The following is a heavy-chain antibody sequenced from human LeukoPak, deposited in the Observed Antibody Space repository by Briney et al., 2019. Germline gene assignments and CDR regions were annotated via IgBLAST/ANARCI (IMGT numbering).Heavy chain of an antibody. V-gene: IGHV1-18*01. CDR1: GYTFTSYG. CDR2: ISAYNGNT. Sequence: GASVKVSCKASGYTFTSYGISRVRQAPGQGLEWMGWISAYNGNTNYAQKLQGRVTMTTDTSTSTAYMELRSLRSDDTAVYYCARAPYCSSTSCYSFYYYYMDVWGKGTTVTVSS. J-gene: IGHJ6*03. CDR3: ARAPYCSSTSCYSFYYYYMDV. D-gene: IGHD2-2*02.